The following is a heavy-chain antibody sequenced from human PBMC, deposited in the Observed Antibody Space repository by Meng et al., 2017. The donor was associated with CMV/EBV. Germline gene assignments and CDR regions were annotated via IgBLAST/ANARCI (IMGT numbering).Heavy chain of an antibody. J-gene: IGHJ6*02. Sequence: GSLRLSSAVYGGSFSGYYWSWIRRPPGKGLEWIGEINHSGSTNYNPSLKSRVTISVDTSKNQFSLKLSSVTAADTAVYYCARGMSGRYGYYYYYYGMDVWGQGTTITVSS. CDR3: ARGMSGRYGYYYYYYGMDV. CDR1: GGSFSGYY. D-gene: IGHD3-3*01. V-gene: IGHV4-34*01. CDR2: INHSGST.